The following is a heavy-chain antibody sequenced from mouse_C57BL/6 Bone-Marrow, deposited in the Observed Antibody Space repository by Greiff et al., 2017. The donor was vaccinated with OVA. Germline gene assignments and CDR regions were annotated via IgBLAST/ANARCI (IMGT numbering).Heavy chain of an antibody. D-gene: IGHD2-4*01. Sequence: EVKVEESGGDLVKPGGSLKLSCAASGFTFSSYGMSWVRQTPDKRLEWVATISSGGSYTYYPDSVKGRFTISRDNAKNTLYLQMSSLKSEDTAMYYCARRGYDYDEGYYAMDYWGQGTSVTVSS. CDR3: ARRGYDYDEGYYAMDY. CDR1: GFTFSSYG. V-gene: IGHV5-6*02. J-gene: IGHJ4*01. CDR2: ISSGGSYT.